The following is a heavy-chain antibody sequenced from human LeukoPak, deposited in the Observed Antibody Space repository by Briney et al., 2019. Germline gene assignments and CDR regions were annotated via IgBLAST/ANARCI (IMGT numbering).Heavy chain of an antibody. CDR3: AKSIPCCSGASCNQGGTWFDP. Sequence: GGSLRLSCAASGFTFSSYAMSWVRQAPGKGLEWVSGISGSGGSTYYADSVKGRFTISRDKSKNMLYLQMNSLRAEDPAVYYCAKSIPCCSGASCNQGGTWFDPWGQGTLVTVSS. D-gene: IGHD2-15*01. V-gene: IGHV3-23*01. CDR1: GFTFSSYA. J-gene: IGHJ5*02. CDR2: ISGSGGST.